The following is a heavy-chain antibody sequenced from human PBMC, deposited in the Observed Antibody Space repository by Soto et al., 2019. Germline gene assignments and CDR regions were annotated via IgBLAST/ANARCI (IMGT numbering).Heavy chain of an antibody. D-gene: IGHD6-19*01. Sequence: SETLSLTCTVSGDSISSYYWSWIRQPPGKGLEWIGYLYYSGSTNYNPSLKSRVTISVDSSKNQFSLKLSSVTAADTAVYYCARVIAVAANWFDPWGQGTLVTVSS. V-gene: IGHV4-59*01. J-gene: IGHJ5*02. CDR1: GDSISSYY. CDR3: ARVIAVAANWFDP. CDR2: LYYSGST.